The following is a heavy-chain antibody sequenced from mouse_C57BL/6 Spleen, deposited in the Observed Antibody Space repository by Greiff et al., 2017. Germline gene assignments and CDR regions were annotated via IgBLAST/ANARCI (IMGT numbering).Heavy chain of an antibody. J-gene: IGHJ3*01. D-gene: IGHD1-1*01. CDR3: ARSDYYGSSYGFAY. Sequence: VQLQQSGAELVKPGASVKISCKASGYAFSSYWMNWVKQRPGKGLEWIGQIYPGSGSTNYNEKFKSKATLTVDTSSSTAYMQLSSLTSEDSAVYYCARSDYYGSSYGFAYWGQGTLVTVSA. CDR2: IYPGSGST. CDR1: GYAFSSYW. V-gene: IGHV1-80*01.